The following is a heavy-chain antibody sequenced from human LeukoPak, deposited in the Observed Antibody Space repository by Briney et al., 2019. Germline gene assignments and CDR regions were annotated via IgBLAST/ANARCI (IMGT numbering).Heavy chain of an antibody. CDR1: GYTFTSYG. V-gene: IGHV1-18*01. Sequence: VASVKVSCKASGYTFTSYGISWVRQAPGQGLEWMGWISAYNGNTNYAQELQGRVTMTTDTSTSTAYMELRSLRSDDTAVYYCARGIAVAGLYYYGMDVWGQGTTVTVS. J-gene: IGHJ6*02. CDR2: ISAYNGNT. CDR3: ARGIAVAGLYYYGMDV. D-gene: IGHD6-19*01.